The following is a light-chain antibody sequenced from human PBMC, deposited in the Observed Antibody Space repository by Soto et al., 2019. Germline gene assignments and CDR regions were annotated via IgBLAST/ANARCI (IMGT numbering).Light chain of an antibody. Sequence: DVVMTQSPLSLPVTLGQPASISCRSSQSLVYSDGNTYLNWFQQRPGQSPRRLIYKVSNRDSGVPDRFSGSGSGTDFTLNISRVEAEDVGGYYCMQGTHWPPITFGQGTRLEIK. V-gene: IGKV2-30*01. J-gene: IGKJ5*01. CDR3: MQGTHWPPIT. CDR1: QSLVYSDGNTY. CDR2: KVS.